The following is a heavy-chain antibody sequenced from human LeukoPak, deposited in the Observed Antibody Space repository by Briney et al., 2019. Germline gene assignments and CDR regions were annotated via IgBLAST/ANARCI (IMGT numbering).Heavy chain of an antibody. J-gene: IGHJ4*02. V-gene: IGHV1-46*01. CDR1: GYTFTRYI. CDR2: INPTGGST. CDR3: AREAGEIVSPMKSFDY. Sequence: GASVKLSCKASGYTFTRYIIHWVRQAPEQGLEWMGAINPTGGSTWYAQTLQGRVTVTRDASTSTVYMELSGLRSEDTAIFYCAREAGEIVSPMKSFDYWGQGTLVTVSS. D-gene: IGHD5-24*01.